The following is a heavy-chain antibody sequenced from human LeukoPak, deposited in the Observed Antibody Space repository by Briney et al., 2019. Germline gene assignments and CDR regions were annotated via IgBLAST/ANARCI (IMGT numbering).Heavy chain of an antibody. Sequence: SQTLSLTCTVSGGSISSGGYYWSWIRQHPGKGLEWIGYIYYSGSTYYNPSLKSRVTISVDTSKNQFSLKLSSVTTADTAVYYCARDMTTVTYAFDIWGQGTMVTVSS. CDR1: GGSISSGGYY. CDR2: IYYSGST. D-gene: IGHD4-4*01. J-gene: IGHJ3*02. CDR3: ARDMTTVTYAFDI. V-gene: IGHV4-31*03.